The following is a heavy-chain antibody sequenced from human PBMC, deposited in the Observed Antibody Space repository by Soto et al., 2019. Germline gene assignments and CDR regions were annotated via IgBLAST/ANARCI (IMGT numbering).Heavy chain of an antibody. Sequence: SETLSLTCTVSGGSISSSSYYWGWIRQPPGKGLEWIGSIYYSGSTYYNPSLKSRVTISVDTSKNQFSLKLSSVTAADTAVYYCARQAVVNYYYYGMDVWGQGTTVTVSS. D-gene: IGHD2-2*01. V-gene: IGHV4-39*01. J-gene: IGHJ6*02. CDR3: ARQAVVNYYYYGMDV. CDR2: IYYSGST. CDR1: GGSISSSSYY.